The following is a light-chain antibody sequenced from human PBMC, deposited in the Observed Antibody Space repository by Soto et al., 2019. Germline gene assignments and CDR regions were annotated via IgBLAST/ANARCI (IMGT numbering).Light chain of an antibody. J-gene: IGKJ1*01. Sequence: DIQMTQSPSTLSASVRDRVTITCRASQTVSTWLAWYQQKPGKAPKVMIYDASSLENGVPPRFSGSGSGTEFTLTISSLQPDDFATYYCQLYSTSSRTVGQGTKVDSK. CDR3: QLYSTSSRT. CDR1: QTVSTW. V-gene: IGKV1-5*01. CDR2: DAS.